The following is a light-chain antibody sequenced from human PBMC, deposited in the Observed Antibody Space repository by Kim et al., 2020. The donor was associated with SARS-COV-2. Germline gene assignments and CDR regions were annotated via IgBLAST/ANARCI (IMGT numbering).Light chain of an antibody. J-gene: IGLJ2*01. CDR2: DVS. CDR3: CSYAGSYTLV. Sequence: GQSVTISCTGTSSDVGGYNYVSWYQQHPGKAPKLMIYDVSKRPSGVPDRFSGSKSGNTASLTFSGLQAEDEADYYCCSYAGSYTLVFGGGTQLTVL. CDR1: SSDVGGYNY. V-gene: IGLV2-11*01.